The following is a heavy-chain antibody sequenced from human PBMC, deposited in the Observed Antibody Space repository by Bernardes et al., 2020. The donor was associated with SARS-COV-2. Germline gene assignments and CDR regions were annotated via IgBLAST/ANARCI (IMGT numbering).Heavy chain of an antibody. V-gene: IGHV1-18*04. CDR3: ARDLLKYIKVAGTGFYSYGMDV. CDR1: GYTFTTSG. CDR2: ISAYNGDT. J-gene: IGHJ6*02. Sequence: ASVKVSCKASGYTFTTSGINWVRQAPGQGLEWIGWISAYNGDTTYAQNFQGRVTMTTDASTSTAYMDLGSLTSDDTAVYYCARDLLKYIKVAGTGFYSYGMDVWGQGTTVTVSS. D-gene: IGHD6-19*01.